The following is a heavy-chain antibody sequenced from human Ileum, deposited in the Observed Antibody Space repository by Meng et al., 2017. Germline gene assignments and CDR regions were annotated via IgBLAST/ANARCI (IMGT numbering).Heavy chain of an antibody. Sequence: GESLKISCAASGFTFSSHWMHWVRQAPGKGLEWVSRINPDGNIIAYADSVKGQFTISRDNAKKTLYLQLNNLRDEDTAVYYCTRDFDDGYGLWGQGTLVTVSS. CDR1: GFTFSSHW. CDR3: TRDFDDGYGL. D-gene: IGHD5-24*01. J-gene: IGHJ4*02. V-gene: IGHV3-74*01. CDR2: INPDGNII.